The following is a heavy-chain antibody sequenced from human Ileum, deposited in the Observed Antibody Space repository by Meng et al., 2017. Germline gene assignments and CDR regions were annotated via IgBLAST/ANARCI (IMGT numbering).Heavy chain of an antibody. CDR2: INMDSSRT. J-gene: IGHJ4*02. D-gene: IGHD1-26*01. CDR3: AGERWEKSYAW. Sequence: LRGVVVGGVFVQPGGSWRLACAASGFTFNNYWMHWVRQAPGKGLVWVSRINMDSSRTVYAESVKGRFTISRDNAKNMVYLQMNGLRAEDTAVYYCAGERWEKSYAWWGQGTLVTVPS. V-gene: IGHV3-74*01. CDR1: GFTFNNYW.